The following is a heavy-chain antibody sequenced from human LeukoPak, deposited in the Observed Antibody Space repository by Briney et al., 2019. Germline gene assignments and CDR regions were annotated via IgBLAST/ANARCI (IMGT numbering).Heavy chain of an antibody. CDR1: GFIFTSYA. CDR2: MSYDGSKK. D-gene: IGHD6-19*01. J-gene: IGHJ4*02. V-gene: IGHV3-30-3*01. Sequence: GGSLRLSCAASGFIFTSYAMHWVRQAPGKGLEWVAVMSYDGSKKHYTESVAGRFTISRDNSKNTLYLQMNSLRAEDTAVYYCARDRTSPGIAVAGVFDYWGQGTLVTVSS. CDR3: ARDRTSPGIAVAGVFDY.